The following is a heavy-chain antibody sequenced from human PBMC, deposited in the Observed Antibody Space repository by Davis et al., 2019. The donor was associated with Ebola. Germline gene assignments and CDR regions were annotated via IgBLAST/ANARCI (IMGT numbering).Heavy chain of an antibody. J-gene: IGHJ4*02. V-gene: IGHV4-31*03. Sequence: MPSETLSLTCTVSGGSISSGGYYWNWIRQHPGKGLEWIGYIYYSGSTYYNPSLKSRLTISVDTSKNQFSLILSSVTAADTAVYYCARSYDFWSGYYFDYWGQGTLVIVSS. D-gene: IGHD3-3*01. CDR3: ARSYDFWSGYYFDY. CDR1: GGSISSGGYY. CDR2: IYYSGST.